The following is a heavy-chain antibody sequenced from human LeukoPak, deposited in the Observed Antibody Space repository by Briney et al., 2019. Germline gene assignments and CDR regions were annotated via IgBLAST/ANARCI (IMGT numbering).Heavy chain of an antibody. J-gene: IGHJ4*02. CDR2: ITGGGGKT. V-gene: IGHV3-23*01. Sequence: GGSLRLSCAASGFTFSSYGMSWVRQAPGKGLEWVSGITGGGGKTYYADSVRGRFTISRDNSKNTLYLQVNSLRAEDTAVYYCAKTFGWPFYFGHWGQGTLVTVSS. CDR3: AKTFGWPFYFGH. D-gene: IGHD2/OR15-2a*01. CDR1: GFTFSSYG.